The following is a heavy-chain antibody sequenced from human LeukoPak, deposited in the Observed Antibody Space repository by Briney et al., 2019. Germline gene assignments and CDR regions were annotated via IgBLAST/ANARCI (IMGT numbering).Heavy chain of an antibody. J-gene: IGHJ4*02. CDR3: ARLAGASGRYFDWSHFDY. D-gene: IGHD3-9*01. CDR2: IYYSGST. CDR1: GGSFSGYY. Sequence: SETLSLTCAVYGGSFSGYYWSWIRQPPGKGLEWIGYIYYSGSTNYNPSLKSRVTISVDTSKNQFSLKLSSVTAADTAVYYCARLAGASGRYFDWSHFDYWGQGTLVTVSS. V-gene: IGHV4-59*08.